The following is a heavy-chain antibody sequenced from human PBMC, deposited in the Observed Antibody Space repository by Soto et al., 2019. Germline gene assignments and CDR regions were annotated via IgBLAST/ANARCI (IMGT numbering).Heavy chain of an antibody. CDR1: GYTFTSYG. CDR2: ISAYNGNT. V-gene: IGHV1-18*04. J-gene: IGHJ6*02. Sequence: ASVNVSCKASGYTFTSYGISWVRQAPGQGLEWMGWISAYNGNTNYAQKLQGRVTMTTDTSTSTAYMELRGLRSDDTAVYYCARVPSLLNPLPYYGMDVWGQGTTVTVSS. D-gene: IGHD2-2*02. CDR3: ARVPSLLNPLPYYGMDV.